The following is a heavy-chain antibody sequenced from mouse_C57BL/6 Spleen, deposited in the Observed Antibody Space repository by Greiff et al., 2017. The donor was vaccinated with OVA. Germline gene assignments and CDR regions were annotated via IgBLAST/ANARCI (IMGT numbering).Heavy chain of an antibody. Sequence: VQLKQSGAELARPGASVKLSCKASGYTFTCSGIRWVKQRTGQGLEWIGEFYPRSGNTYYNEKFKGKATLPAAKFSSTAYMELRSLTSEDSAVYFYASSYDSKCAYWGQGTLVTVSA. CDR1: GYTFTCSG. D-gene: IGHD2-5*01. CDR3: ASSYDSKCAY. CDR2: FYPRSGNT. V-gene: IGHV1-81*01. J-gene: IGHJ3*01.